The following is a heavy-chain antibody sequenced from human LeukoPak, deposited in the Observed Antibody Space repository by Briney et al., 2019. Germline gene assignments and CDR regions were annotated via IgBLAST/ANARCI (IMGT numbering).Heavy chain of an antibody. Sequence: PGGSLGLSCAASGFTFSSYGMHWVRQAPGKGLEWVAFIRYDGSNKYYADSVKGRFTISRDNSKNTLYLQMNSLRAEDTAVYYCAKDGTEVTTYYYYMDVWGKGTTVTVSS. CDR3: AKDGTEVTTYYYYMDV. J-gene: IGHJ6*03. D-gene: IGHD4-17*01. V-gene: IGHV3-30*02. CDR1: GFTFSSYG. CDR2: IRYDGSNK.